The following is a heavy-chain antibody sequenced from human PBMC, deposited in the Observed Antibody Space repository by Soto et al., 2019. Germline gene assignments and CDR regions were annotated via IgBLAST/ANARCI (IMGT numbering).Heavy chain of an antibody. V-gene: IGHV3-21*01. D-gene: IGHD2-2*01. CDR2: VSKSGYT. CDR3: AREGSIIIPAVSDF. Sequence: GGSLRLSCAVSGFTFNNYGINWVRQAPGKGLEWVSSVSKSGYTYYSDSVKGRFTISRDNAKNSVSLQMNTLRAEDTAVYYCAREGSIIIPAVSDFWGQGTLVTVSS. J-gene: IGHJ4*02. CDR1: GFTFNNYG.